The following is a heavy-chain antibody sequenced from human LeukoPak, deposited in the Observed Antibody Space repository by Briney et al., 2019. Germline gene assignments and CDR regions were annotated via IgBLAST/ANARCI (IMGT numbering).Heavy chain of an antibody. CDR3: ARVVAAAGNNWFDP. J-gene: IGHJ5*02. CDR1: GGSITSGGYS. Sequence: SETLSLISAVSGGSITSGGYSWSWIRQTPGKGLEWIAYIHDSGSTYYNPSLKSRVSISIDTSKNHFSLKLSSMTATDTAVYYCARVVAAAGNNWFDPWGQGTLVTVSS. CDR2: IHDSGST. V-gene: IGHV4-30-4*07. D-gene: IGHD6-13*01.